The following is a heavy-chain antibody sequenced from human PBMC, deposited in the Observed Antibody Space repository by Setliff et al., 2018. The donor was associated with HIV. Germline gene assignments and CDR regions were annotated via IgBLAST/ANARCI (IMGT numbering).Heavy chain of an antibody. D-gene: IGHD3-22*01. J-gene: IGHJ3*02. CDR1: GDSVSGYY. CDR3: ARDRIEVLADSPHDVFDI. Sequence: PSETQSLTCAVSGDSVSGYYWSWIRQPAGRGLEWIGRVHNSAGSNYNPSLKSRVTMSVDTAKNQLSLKLTAVSAADTAVYYCARDRIEVLADSPHDVFDIWGRGIMVTVSS. CDR2: VHNSAGS. V-gene: IGHV4-4*07.